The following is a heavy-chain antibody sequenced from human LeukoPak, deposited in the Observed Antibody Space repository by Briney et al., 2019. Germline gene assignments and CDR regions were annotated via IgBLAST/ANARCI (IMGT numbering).Heavy chain of an antibody. D-gene: IGHD2-15*01. J-gene: IGHJ5*02. V-gene: IGHV3-48*02. CDR2: IRSSRSTI. Sequence: AGTLCLSCAAYRFTISSFTMNWVRQAPGKGLEWVSYIRSSRSTIYYADSVKGRFTISRDSAKNSLFLQMNSLRDEDTAVYYCAASPYCSGAVCPPPWGQGTLVTVSS. CDR1: RFTISSFT. CDR3: AASPYCSGAVCPPP.